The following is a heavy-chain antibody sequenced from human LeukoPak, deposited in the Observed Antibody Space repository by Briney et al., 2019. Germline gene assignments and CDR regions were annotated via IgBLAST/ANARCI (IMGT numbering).Heavy chain of an antibody. CDR1: GFTFSSYG. V-gene: IGHV3-30*18. J-gene: IGHJ3*02. CDR2: ISYDGTNK. CDR3: AKALTVTDAFDI. D-gene: IGHD4-17*01. Sequence: GGSLRLSCVASGFTFSSYGMHWVRQAPGKGLEWVAVISYDGTNKYYADYVKGRFTISRDNTKNTLYLQMNSLRAEDTAVYYCAKALTVTDAFDIWGQGTVVTVSS.